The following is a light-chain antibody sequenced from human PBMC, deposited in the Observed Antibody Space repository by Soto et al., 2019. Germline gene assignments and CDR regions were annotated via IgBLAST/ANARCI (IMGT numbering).Light chain of an antibody. Sequence: QSALTQPASLSGTPGQSTTISCTGTSSDVRGYKYVSWYQQHPGKAPKLMIYEVSNRPSGVSNRFSGSKSGNTASLTISGLQAEDEADYYCSSHTSTSTVVFGGGTKLTVL. CDR2: EVS. CDR1: SSDVRGYKY. CDR3: SSHTSTSTVV. V-gene: IGLV2-14*01. J-gene: IGLJ2*01.